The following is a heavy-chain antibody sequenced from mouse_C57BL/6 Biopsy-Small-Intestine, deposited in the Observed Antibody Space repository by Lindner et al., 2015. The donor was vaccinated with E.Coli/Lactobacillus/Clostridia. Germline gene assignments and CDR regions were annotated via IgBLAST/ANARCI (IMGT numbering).Heavy chain of an antibody. CDR1: GYAFSSSW. V-gene: IGHV1-82*01. CDR2: IYPGDGDT. J-gene: IGHJ1*03. CDR3: ARCIFYGSSARWYFDV. Sequence: VQLQESGPELVKPGASVKISCKASGYAFSSSWMNWVKQRPGKGLEWIGRIYPGDGDTNYNGKFKGKATLTADKSSSTAYMQLSSLTSEDSAVYFCARCIFYGSSARWYFDVWGTGTTVTVSS. D-gene: IGHD1-1*01.